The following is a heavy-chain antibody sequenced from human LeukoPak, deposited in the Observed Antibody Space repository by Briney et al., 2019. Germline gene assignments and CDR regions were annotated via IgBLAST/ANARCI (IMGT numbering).Heavy chain of an antibody. Sequence: SETLSLTCTVSGGSISSYYWSWLRQPPGKGLEWIGFIYYSGSTHYKSSLKSRVTISVDTSKNQFSLRLTSVTAADTAVYYCARHSGSSPHYFDYWGQGILVTVSS. CDR3: ARHSGSSPHYFDY. J-gene: IGHJ4*02. CDR1: GGSISSYY. D-gene: IGHD1-26*01. CDR2: IYYSGST. V-gene: IGHV4-59*08.